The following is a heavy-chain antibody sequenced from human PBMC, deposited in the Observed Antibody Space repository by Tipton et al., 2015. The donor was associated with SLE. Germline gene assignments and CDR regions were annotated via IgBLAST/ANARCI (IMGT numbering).Heavy chain of an antibody. CDR3: ARALGGTGGFDY. CDR1: GFTVSSNY. J-gene: IGHJ4*02. CDR2: IYSGGST. V-gene: IGHV3-53*05. Sequence: SLRLSCAASGFTVSSNYMSWVRQAPGKGLEWVSVIYSGGSTYYADSVKGRFTISRDNSKNTLYLQMNSPRAEDTAVYYCARALGGTGGFDYWGQGTLVTVSS. D-gene: IGHD2-15*01.